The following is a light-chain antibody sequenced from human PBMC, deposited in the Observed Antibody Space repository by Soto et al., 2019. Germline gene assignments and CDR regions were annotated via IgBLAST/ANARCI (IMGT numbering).Light chain of an antibody. V-gene: IGKV3-20*01. CDR3: KQYGSSPPT. CDR1: QSVSSSY. CDR2: GAY. Sequence: EIVLTQSPGTLSLSPGERATLSCRASQSVSSSYLAWYQQKPGQAHRLLIYGAYSRATGIQDRFSGSGSGTDFTLTIRRLEPEDFAVYYCKQYGSSPPTFGQGTRLEIK. J-gene: IGKJ5*01.